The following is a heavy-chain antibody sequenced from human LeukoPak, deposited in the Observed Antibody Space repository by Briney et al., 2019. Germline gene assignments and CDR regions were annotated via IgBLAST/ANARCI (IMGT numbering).Heavy chain of an antibody. V-gene: IGHV4-39*01. CDR2: IYYSGST. CDR3: ARHDTIFGVVIDY. D-gene: IGHD3-3*01. J-gene: IGHJ4*02. Sequence: SETLSLTCTVSGGSISSSSYYWGWIRQPPGKGLKWIGSIYYSGSTYYNPSLKSRVTISVDTSKNQFSLKLSSVTAADTAVYYCARHDTIFGVVIDYWGQGTLVTVSS. CDR1: GGSISSSSYY.